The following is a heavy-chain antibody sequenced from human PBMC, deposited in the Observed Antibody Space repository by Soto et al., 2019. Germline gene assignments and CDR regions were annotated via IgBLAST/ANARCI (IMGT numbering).Heavy chain of an antibody. J-gene: IGHJ4*02. CDR3: ARGRDGDY. V-gene: IGHV1-18*01. D-gene: IGHD6-6*01. Sequence: QVHLVQSGAEVKKPGASVKVSCKGSGYTFTSYGITWVRQAPGQGLEWMGWISAHNGNTDYAQKLQGRVTVTRDTSTSPAYMELRSLRSDDTAVNYCARGRDGDYWGQGALVTVSS. CDR1: GYTFTSYG. CDR2: ISAHNGNT.